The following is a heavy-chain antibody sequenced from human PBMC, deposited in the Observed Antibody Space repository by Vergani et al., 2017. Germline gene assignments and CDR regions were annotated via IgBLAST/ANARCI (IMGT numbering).Heavy chain of an antibody. J-gene: IGHJ3*01. V-gene: IGHV3-30*02. Sequence: QVQLVESGGGVVQPGGSLRLSCIASGFTFRIYGMHSVRQAPGKGLEGVAFIRYDGTKRFYGDSVKGLFTISRDNAKNSLYLDMSSLRAEDTAVYYCVRDVRVSRTWGQGTLVAVSS. CDR3: VRDVRVSRT. CDR1: GFTFRIYG. CDR2: IRYDGTKR.